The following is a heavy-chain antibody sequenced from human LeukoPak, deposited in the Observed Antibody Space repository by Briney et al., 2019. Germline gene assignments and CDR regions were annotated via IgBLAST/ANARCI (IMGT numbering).Heavy chain of an antibody. V-gene: IGHV4-59*01. CDR1: GGSISSYY. CDR3: ARDGFTVPFFDY. J-gene: IGHJ4*02. D-gene: IGHD4-17*01. CDR2: IYYSGST. Sequence: SETLSLTCTVSGGSISSYYWNWIRQPPGKRLEWIGYIYYSGSTNYNPSLKSRVTISVDTSKNQFSLKLSSVTAADTAVYYCARDGFTVPFFDYWGQGTLVTASS.